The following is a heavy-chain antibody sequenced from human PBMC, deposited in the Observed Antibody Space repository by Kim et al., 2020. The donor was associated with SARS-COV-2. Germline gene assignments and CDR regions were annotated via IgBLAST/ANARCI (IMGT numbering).Heavy chain of an antibody. CDR3: VRDGDYGGGYGMDV. D-gene: IGHD4-17*01. Sequence: GGSLRLSCAASGFTFRGFGMHWVRQAPGKGPEWVAIIWHDGSRKYYADSVKGRFTISRDTSNNTLFLQMNSLRAEDTAVYYCVRDGDYGGGYGMDVWGQGTTVSVSS. V-gene: IGHV3-33*01. J-gene: IGHJ6*02. CDR2: IWHDGSRK. CDR1: GFTFRGFG.